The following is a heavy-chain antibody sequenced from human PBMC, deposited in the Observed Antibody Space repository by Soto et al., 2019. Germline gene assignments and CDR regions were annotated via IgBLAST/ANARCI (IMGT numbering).Heavy chain of an antibody. V-gene: IGHV4-34*01. Sequence: QVQLQQWGAGLLKPSETLSLTCADYGGSFSTNYWSWIRQPPGKGLEWIGEIHHSGSTNYNPSLKSQVTISVDPAKNQCSLKMNSVTAADTAVYYCERDGEGDNYLGYWGQGTLFTFSS. CDR2: IHHSGST. CDR1: GGSFSTNY. D-gene: IGHD3-10*01. J-gene: IGHJ4*02. CDR3: ERDGEGDNYLGY.